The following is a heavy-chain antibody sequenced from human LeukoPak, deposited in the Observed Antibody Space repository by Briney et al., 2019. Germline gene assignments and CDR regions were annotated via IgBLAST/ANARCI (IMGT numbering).Heavy chain of an antibody. CDR2: ISYDGSNK. D-gene: IGHD2-2*02. J-gene: IGHJ4*02. V-gene: IGHV3-30*18. CDR1: GFTFSSYG. Sequence: GGSLRLSCAASGFTFSSYGMHWVRQAPGKGLEWVAVISYDGSNKYYADSVKGRFTISGDNSKNTLYLQMNSLRAEDTAVYYCAKSTIVVVPAAIPILIDYWGQGTLVTVSS. CDR3: AKSTIVVVPAAIPILIDY.